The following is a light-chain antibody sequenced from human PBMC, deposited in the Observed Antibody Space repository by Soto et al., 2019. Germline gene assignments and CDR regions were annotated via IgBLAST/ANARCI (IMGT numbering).Light chain of an antibody. CDR1: QSISTN. CDR2: GAS. V-gene: IGKV3-20*01. CDR3: QQYSSSPSIT. J-gene: IGKJ5*01. Sequence: TQSPTTLSVSIGDRVLLSCRASQSISTNLAWYQQKPGQAPRLLLYGASTRATGIPDRFSGSGSGTDFTLTISRVEPEDFAVYYCQQYSSSPSITFGQGTRLEI.